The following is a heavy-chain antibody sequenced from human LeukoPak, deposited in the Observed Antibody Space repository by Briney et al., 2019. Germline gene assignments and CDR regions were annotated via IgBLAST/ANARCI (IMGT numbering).Heavy chain of an antibody. CDR2: VYYSGST. J-gene: IGHJ4*02. D-gene: IGHD6-19*01. V-gene: IGHV4-59*01. CDR1: GGSINNYY. Sequence: SETLSLTCTVSGGSINNYYWSWIRQPPGKAVEWIGYVYYSGSTNYNPSLMSRVTISVDSSKTQFSLKLRSATAADTAVYFCARDSRYASGRAFDNWGQGTLVTVSS. CDR3: ARDSRYASGRAFDN.